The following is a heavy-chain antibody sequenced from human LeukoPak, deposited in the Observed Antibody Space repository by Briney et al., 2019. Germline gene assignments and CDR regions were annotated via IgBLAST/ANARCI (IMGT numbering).Heavy chain of an antibody. CDR1: GFTFSDYS. Sequence: GGSLRLSCAASGFTFSDYSMNWVRQAPGKGLEWVAVISYDGSNKYYADSVKGRFTISRDNSKNTLYLQMDSLRAEDTAVYYCAREGGEQSYGSGSYDAFDIWGQGTMVTVSS. CDR3: AREGGEQSYGSGSYDAFDI. V-gene: IGHV3-30*03. D-gene: IGHD3-10*01. J-gene: IGHJ3*02. CDR2: ISYDGSNK.